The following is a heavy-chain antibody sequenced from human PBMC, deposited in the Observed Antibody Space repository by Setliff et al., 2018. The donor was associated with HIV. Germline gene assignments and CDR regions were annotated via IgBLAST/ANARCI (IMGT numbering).Heavy chain of an antibody. D-gene: IGHD5-12*01. Sequence: GESLKISCAASGFTFSSYAMHWVRQAPGKGLEYVSAISSNGGSTYYADSVKGRFTISRDNSKNTLYLQMGSLRAEDMAVYYCARAFNSGYEGGFDYWGQGTLVTVSS. V-gene: IGHV3-64*02. CDR2: ISSNGGST. J-gene: IGHJ4*02. CDR1: GFTFSSYA. CDR3: ARAFNSGYEGGFDY.